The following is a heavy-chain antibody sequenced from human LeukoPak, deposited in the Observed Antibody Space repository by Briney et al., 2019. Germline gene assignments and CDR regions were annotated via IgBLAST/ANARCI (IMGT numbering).Heavy chain of an antibody. V-gene: IGHV1-2*06. Sequence: ASVKVSCEASGYTFTGYYIHWVRQAPGQGLEWMERINPNSGGTNYAQIFQGSVTMTRETSISTAYMELSRLRSADTAVYYWARAVFESKRYDYWGQGTLVTVSS. CDR3: ARAVFESKRYDY. D-gene: IGHD3-3*01. CDR1: GYTFTGYY. J-gene: IGHJ4*02. CDR2: INPNSGGT.